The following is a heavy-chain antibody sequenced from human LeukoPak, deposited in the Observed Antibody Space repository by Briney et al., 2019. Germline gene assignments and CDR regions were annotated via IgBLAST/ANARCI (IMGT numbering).Heavy chain of an antibody. Sequence: SETLSLTCTVSGGSISSGGYYWSWIRQHPGKGLEWIGYIYYSGSTYYNPSLKSRVTISVDTSKNQFSLKLSSVTAADTAVYYCARGYYYDSSGYRALGSKWGQGTLVTVSS. CDR1: GGSISSGGYY. V-gene: IGHV4-31*03. J-gene: IGHJ4*02. D-gene: IGHD3-22*01. CDR2: IYYSGST. CDR3: ARGYYYDSSGYRALGSK.